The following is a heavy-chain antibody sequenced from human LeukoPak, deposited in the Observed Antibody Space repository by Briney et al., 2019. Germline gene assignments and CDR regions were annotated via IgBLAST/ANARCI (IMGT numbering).Heavy chain of an antibody. Sequence: GGSLRLSCAASGFTFSSYSMNWVRQAPGKGLEWVSSISSSSSYIYYADSVKGRFTISRDNARNSLYLQMNSLRAEDTAIYYCARHAGTTVTPIDYWGQGTLVTVSS. CDR1: GFTFSSYS. V-gene: IGHV3-21*01. CDR2: ISSSSSYI. CDR3: ARHAGTTVTPIDY. D-gene: IGHD4-17*01. J-gene: IGHJ4*02.